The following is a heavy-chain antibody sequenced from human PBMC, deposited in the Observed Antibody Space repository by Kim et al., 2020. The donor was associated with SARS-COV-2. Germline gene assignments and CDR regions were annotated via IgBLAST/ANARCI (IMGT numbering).Heavy chain of an antibody. CDR2: FDPEDGET. J-gene: IGHJ6*02. CDR3: ATDRPRRLITAYYYGSGHPMDV. Sequence: ASVKVSCKVSGYTLTELSMHWVRQAPGKGLEWMGGFDPEDGETIYAQKFQGRVTMTEDTSTDTAYMELSSLRSEDTAVYYCATDRPRRLITAYYYGSGHPMDVWGQGTTVTVSS. V-gene: IGHV1-24*01. D-gene: IGHD3-10*01. CDR1: GYTLTELS.